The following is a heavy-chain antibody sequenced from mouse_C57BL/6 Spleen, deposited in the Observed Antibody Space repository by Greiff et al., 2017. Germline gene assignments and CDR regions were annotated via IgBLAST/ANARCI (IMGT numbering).Heavy chain of an antibody. CDR3: TRSTPYRGYFDY. V-gene: IGHV1-5*01. J-gene: IGHJ2*01. D-gene: IGHD2-10*01. Sequence: EVKLVESGTVLARPGASVKMSCKTSGFTFTSYWMHWVKQRPGQGLEWIGAIYPGNSDTSYNQKFKGKAKLTAVTSASTAYMELSSLTNEDSAVYYCTRSTPYRGYFDYWGQGTTLTVSS. CDR2: IYPGNSDT. CDR1: GFTFTSYW.